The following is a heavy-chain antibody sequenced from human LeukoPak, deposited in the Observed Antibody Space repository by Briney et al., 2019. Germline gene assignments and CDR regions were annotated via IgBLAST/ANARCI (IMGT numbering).Heavy chain of an antibody. J-gene: IGHJ4*02. CDR2: FNPSSGST. Sequence: GGSLRLSCADSGFTFSNYAMSWVRQAPGKGLEWVSSFNPSSGSTYYADSVKGRFTISEDKSKNTLYLQMNSLRAEDTALYYCAKEHMAAAVYYFDYWGQGTLVTVSS. CDR3: AKEHMAAAVYYFDY. D-gene: IGHD6-13*01. V-gene: IGHV3-23*01. CDR1: GFTFSNYA.